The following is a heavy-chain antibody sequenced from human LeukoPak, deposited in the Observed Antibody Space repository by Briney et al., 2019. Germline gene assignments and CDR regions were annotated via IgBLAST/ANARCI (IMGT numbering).Heavy chain of an antibody. CDR1: GYTFSGYY. CDR3: ARVGSSGWYVHPTPDY. D-gene: IGHD6-19*01. J-gene: IGHJ4*02. CDR2: INPSNGDT. Sequence: GASVKVSCKAPGYTFSGYYIHWVRQAPGRGLEWMSWINPSNGDTNYAQKFQGRVTMTRDTSISTAYMELTRLISDDTAVYYCARVGSSGWYVHPTPDYWGQGTLVTVSS. V-gene: IGHV1-2*02.